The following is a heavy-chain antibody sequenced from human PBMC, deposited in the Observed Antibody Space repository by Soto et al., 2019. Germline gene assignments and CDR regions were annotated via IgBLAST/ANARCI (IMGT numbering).Heavy chain of an antibody. J-gene: IGHJ4*02. CDR2: IIPIFGTA. CDR3: ASLPGDFWSGYYDGY. CDR1: GGTFSSYA. Sequence: ASVKVSCKASGGTFSSYAISWVRQAPGQGLEWMGGIIPIFGTANYAQKFQGRVTITADKSTSTAYMELSSLRSEDTAVYYCASLPGDFWSGYYDGYWGQGTLVTVSS. V-gene: IGHV1-69*06. D-gene: IGHD3-3*01.